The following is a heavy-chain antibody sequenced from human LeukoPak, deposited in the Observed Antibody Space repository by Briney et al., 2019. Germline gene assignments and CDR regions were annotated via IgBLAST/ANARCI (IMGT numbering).Heavy chain of an antibody. CDR3: AMNDFWSGYYGH. V-gene: IGHV4-34*01. CDR1: NGSFSGYY. D-gene: IGHD3-3*01. CDR2: INHSGSI. J-gene: IGHJ4*02. Sequence: PSETLSLTCAVYNGSFSGYYWSWIRQPPGKGLEWIGKINHSGSINYNPSLKSRVTISVDTTKNQLSLKLSSVTAADTAVYFCAMNDFWSGYYGHWGQGILVTVSS.